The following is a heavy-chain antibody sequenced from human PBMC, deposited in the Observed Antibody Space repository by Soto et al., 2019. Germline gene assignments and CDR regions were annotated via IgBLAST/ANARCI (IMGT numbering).Heavy chain of an antibody. CDR1: GFSFSTYA. J-gene: IGHJ4*02. CDR2: ISGSAATT. CDR3: VKDRAVVTASY. V-gene: IGHV3-23*01. D-gene: IGHD2-21*02. Sequence: GGSLRLSCAASGFSFSTYAMGWVRQAPGKGLEWVSTISGSAATTYYADSVKGRFTISRDNSKNTLFLQIDSLRAEDTAVYCCVKDRAVVTASYWGQGTLVTVSS.